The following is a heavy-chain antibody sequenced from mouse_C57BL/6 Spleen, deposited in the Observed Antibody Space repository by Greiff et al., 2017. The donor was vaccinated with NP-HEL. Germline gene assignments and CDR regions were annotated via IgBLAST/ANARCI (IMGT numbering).Heavy chain of an antibody. CDR1: GFTFSSYT. CDR2: ISGGGGNT. J-gene: IGHJ3*01. Sequence: EVRLVESGGGLVKPGGSLKLSCAASGFTFSSYTMSWVRQTPEKRLEWVATISGGGGNTYYPDSVKGRFTISRDNAKNTLYLQMSSLRSEDTALYYCARNWDSWFAYWGQGTLVTVSA. CDR3: ARNWDSWFAY. D-gene: IGHD4-1*01. V-gene: IGHV5-9*01.